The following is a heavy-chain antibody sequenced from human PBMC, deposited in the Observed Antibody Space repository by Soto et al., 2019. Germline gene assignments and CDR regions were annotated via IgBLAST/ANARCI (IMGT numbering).Heavy chain of an antibody. CDR2: VSGSGGST. D-gene: IGHD2-2*01. CDR1: GFTLSSYA. CDR3: ARLCSSTSCPINF. Sequence: TGGSLRLSCAASGFTLSSYAMSWVRQAPGKGLEWVSGVSGSGGSTYYADSVEGRFTISRDNSMNTLYLQMNSLRAEDTAVYYCARLCSSTSCPINFWGQGTLVTVSS. J-gene: IGHJ4*02. V-gene: IGHV3-23*01.